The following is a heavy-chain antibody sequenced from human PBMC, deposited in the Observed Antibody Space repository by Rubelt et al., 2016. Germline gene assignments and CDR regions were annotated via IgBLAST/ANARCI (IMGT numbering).Heavy chain of an antibody. J-gene: IGHJ5*02. CDR1: GFTFSDHY. V-gene: IGHV3-74*02. CDR3: ARGGDCSGGTCYNWFDP. CDR2: INSDGSST. Sequence: EVQLVESGGGLVQPGGSLRLSCAASGFTFSDHYMDWVRQAPGKGLEWVSRINSDGSSTIYADSVKGRFTISRDNAKNTLYLKLNSLIAEDTAVYYCARGGDCSGGTCYNWFDPWGQGTLVAVSS. D-gene: IGHD2-15*01.